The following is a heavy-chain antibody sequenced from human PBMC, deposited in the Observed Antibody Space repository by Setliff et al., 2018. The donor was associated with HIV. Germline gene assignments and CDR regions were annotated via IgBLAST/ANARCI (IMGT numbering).Heavy chain of an antibody. Sequence: SETLSLTCAVSGYSISSGYYWGWILQPPGKGLEWVGSIYHSGTTYYNPSLKSRVTISVDTSKNQFSLKLSSVIAADTAVYYCARIFGDQGYYYGMDVWGQGTTVTVSS. CDR2: IYHSGTT. V-gene: IGHV4-38-2*01. CDR3: ARIFGDQGYYYGMDV. J-gene: IGHJ6*02. D-gene: IGHD3-3*01. CDR1: GYSISSGYY.